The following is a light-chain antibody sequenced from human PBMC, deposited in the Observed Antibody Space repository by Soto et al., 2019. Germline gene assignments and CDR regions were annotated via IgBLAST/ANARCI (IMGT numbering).Light chain of an antibody. CDR3: QQYNSYSIT. Sequence: GDRVTITCRASQTISTWLAWYQQKPGKAPKVMIYDASSLENGVPPRFSGSGSGTEFTLTISSLQPDDFATYYCQQYNSYSITFGQGTRLEIK. V-gene: IGKV1-5*01. J-gene: IGKJ5*01. CDR2: DAS. CDR1: QTISTW.